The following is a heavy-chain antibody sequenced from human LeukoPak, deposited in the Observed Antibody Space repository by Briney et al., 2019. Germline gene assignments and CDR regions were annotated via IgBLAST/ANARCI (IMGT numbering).Heavy chain of an antibody. Sequence: GGSLRLSCAASGFTFSSYSMNWVRQAPGKGLEWVSSISSGSSYIYYADSVKGRFTISRDNAKNSLYLQMNSLRAEDTAVYYCASLGQWLPWGQGTLVTVSS. J-gene: IGHJ1*01. CDR3: ASLGQWLP. CDR2: ISSGSSYI. CDR1: GFTFSSYS. D-gene: IGHD6-19*01. V-gene: IGHV3-21*01.